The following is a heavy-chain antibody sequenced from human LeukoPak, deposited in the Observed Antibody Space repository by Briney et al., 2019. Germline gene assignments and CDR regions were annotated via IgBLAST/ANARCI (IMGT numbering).Heavy chain of an antibody. Sequence: GGSLRLSCAASGFTFSSYGMHWVRQAPGKGLEWVSSFGTRSTSIYHAGSVKGRFAISRDNAKNSLYLQMNSLRAEDTALYYCAREVSEGFDFWGQGTLVTVSS. D-gene: IGHD3-22*01. V-gene: IGHV3-21*01. CDR2: FGTRSTSI. CDR1: GFTFSSYG. J-gene: IGHJ4*02. CDR3: AREVSEGFDF.